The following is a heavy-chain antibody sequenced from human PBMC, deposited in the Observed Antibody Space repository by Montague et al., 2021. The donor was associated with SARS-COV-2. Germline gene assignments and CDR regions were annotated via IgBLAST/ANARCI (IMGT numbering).Heavy chain of an antibody. CDR1: GDSVSSNSAT. J-gene: IGHJ6*02. V-gene: IGHV6-1*01. CDR3: TSGGEGNYNVMDV. D-gene: IGHD3-10*01. Sequence: CAISGDSVSSNSATWNWVRQSPSRGLEWLGRTYYRSKWYNDYAVSVRGRVTINPDTSKNQFSLQLNSVTPEDTARYHCTSGGEGNYNVMDVWGQGTTVTVSS. CDR2: TYYRSKWYN.